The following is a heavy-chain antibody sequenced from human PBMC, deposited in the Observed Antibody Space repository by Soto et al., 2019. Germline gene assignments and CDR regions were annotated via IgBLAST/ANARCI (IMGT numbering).Heavy chain of an antibody. Sequence: PGGSIRISSAASGVTFSIYSMNWVRQAPGKGLEWVSAISGSGSSTYYADSVKGRFTISRDNSKNTLYLQMNSLRAEDTAVYYCAKDYGDYVYLFDYWGQGTLVTVS. CDR3: AKDYGDYVYLFDY. CDR2: ISGSGSST. J-gene: IGHJ4*02. D-gene: IGHD4-17*01. CDR1: GVTFSIYS. V-gene: IGHV3-23*01.